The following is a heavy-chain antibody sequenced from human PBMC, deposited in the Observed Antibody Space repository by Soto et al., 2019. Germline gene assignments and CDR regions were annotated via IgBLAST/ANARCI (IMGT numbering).Heavy chain of an antibody. CDR3: AKGYGYFDY. Sequence: PSETLSLTCTVSGGSISSYYWSWIRQPPGKGLEWIGYIYYSGSTNYNPSLKSRVTISVDTSKNQFSLKLSSVTAADTAVYYCAKGYGYFDYWGQGNLVTVSS. J-gene: IGHJ4*02. V-gene: IGHV4-59*01. D-gene: IGHD4-17*01. CDR2: IYYSGST. CDR1: GGSISSYY.